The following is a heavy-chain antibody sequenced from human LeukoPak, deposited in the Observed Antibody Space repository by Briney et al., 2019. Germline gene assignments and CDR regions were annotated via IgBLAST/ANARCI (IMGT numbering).Heavy chain of an antibody. CDR1: GFTFSSYG. CDR2: ISGSGGGT. Sequence: GGSLRLSCAASGFTFSSYGMSWVRQAPGKGLEWVSSISGSGGGTYYADSVKGRFTISRDKSKKTLYLQMNSLRAEDTAVYYCARGEYGSGSYHIDYWGQGTLVTVSS. J-gene: IGHJ4*02. V-gene: IGHV3-23*01. CDR3: ARGEYGSGSYHIDY. D-gene: IGHD3-10*01.